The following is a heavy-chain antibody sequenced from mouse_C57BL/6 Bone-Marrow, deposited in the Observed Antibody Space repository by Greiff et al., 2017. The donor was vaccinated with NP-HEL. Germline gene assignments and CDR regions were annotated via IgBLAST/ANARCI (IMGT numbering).Heavy chain of an antibody. Sequence: VQLQQSGPELVKPGASVKISCKASGYAFSSSWMNWVKQRPGKGLEWIGRIYPGDGDTNYNGKFKGKATLTADKSSSTAYMQLSSLTSEDSAVYFCAAYYGSSHYFDYWGQGTTLTVSS. D-gene: IGHD1-1*01. J-gene: IGHJ2*01. CDR2: IYPGDGDT. V-gene: IGHV1-82*01. CDR1: GYAFSSSW. CDR3: AAYYGSSHYFDY.